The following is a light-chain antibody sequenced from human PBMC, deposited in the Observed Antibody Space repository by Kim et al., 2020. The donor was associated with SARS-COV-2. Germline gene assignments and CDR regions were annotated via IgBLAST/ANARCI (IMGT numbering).Light chain of an antibody. J-gene: IGLJ2*01. CDR1: SLRSYC. CDR3: HSRDSRALDVL. CDR2: GKN. Sequence: QTARITRQGESLRSYCATWYQQKPGQAPVLVTEGKNNRPSGIPDRFSGSSSGNTASLTITGAQAEDEADYYCHSRDSRALDVLFGGGTQLTVL. V-gene: IGLV3-19*01.